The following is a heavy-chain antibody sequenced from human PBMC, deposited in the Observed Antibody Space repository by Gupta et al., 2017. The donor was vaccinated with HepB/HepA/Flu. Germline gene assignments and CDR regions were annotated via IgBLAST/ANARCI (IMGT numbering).Heavy chain of an antibody. CDR2: IYNRGST. CDR1: GGSISSYH. J-gene: IGHJ6*03. D-gene: IGHD3-3*01. CDR3: ARLPMFGVGSTFYSYYLDF. Sequence: QVHLQESGPGLVKPSETLSLTCTVSGGSISSYHCSWIRQPPGKRLEWIGDIYNRGSTNYNPSLTSRVTISPDTSKNQISLKLTSVTAADTAVYYCARLPMFGVGSTFYSYYLDFWGKGTTVTVSS. V-gene: IGHV4-59*01.